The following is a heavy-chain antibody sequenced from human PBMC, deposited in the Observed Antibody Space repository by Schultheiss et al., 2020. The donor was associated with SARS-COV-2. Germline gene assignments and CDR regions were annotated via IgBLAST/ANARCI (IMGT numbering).Heavy chain of an antibody. Sequence: GESLKISCTASGFIFNNYALSWVRQAPGKGLEWVSTIGRYDHSTRYAGSVKGRFTISRDNSKNILHLQMNSLRAEDTAVYFCVTAWASLTTGYWGQGTLVTVSS. D-gene: IGHD3-16*02. J-gene: IGHJ4*02. CDR1: GFIFNNYA. CDR2: IGRYDHST. V-gene: IGHV3-23*01. CDR3: VTAWASLTTGY.